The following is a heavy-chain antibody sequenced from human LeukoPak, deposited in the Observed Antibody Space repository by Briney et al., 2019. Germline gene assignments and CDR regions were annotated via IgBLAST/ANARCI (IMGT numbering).Heavy chain of an antibody. J-gene: IGHJ6*02. CDR3: ASRDRGYYYGMDV. D-gene: IGHD3-3*01. CDR2: IKSGGTT. V-gene: IGHV3-66*01. Sequence: GGSLRLSCAASGFTVSSNFMSWARQAPGKGLEWVPVIKSGGTTYYADSVRGRFTISRDNSKNTLYLQMNSLRAEDTAVYYCASRDRGYYYGMDVWGQGTTVTVSS. CDR1: GFTVSSNF.